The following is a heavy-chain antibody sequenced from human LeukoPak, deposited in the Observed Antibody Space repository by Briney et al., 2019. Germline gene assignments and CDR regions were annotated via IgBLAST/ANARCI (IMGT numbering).Heavy chain of an antibody. CDR2: IYSGGST. CDR1: GFTVSSNY. CDR3: ARDPDSRYCSSTSCYGVFDY. J-gene: IGHJ4*02. D-gene: IGHD2-2*01. V-gene: IGHV3-66*01. Sequence: GGSLRLSCAASGFTVSSNYMSWVRQAPGKGLEWVSVIYSGGSTYYADSVKGRFTISRDNSKNTLYLQMNSLRAEDTAVYYCARDPDSRYCSSTSCYGVFDYWGQGTLVTVSS.